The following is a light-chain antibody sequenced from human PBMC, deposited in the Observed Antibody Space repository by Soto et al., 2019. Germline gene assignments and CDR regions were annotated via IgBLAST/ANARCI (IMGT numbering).Light chain of an antibody. V-gene: IGKV3-20*01. Sequence: IGSTQSPSTLSLSPGARAPLTCRASQSVSRYLAWYQQKPGQAPRVLIHSASIRANGIPDRFSGSGSATDFTLTISRLEPEDSGMYYCQQYDKLPRTFGQGTKVDIK. J-gene: IGKJ1*01. CDR1: QSVSRY. CDR2: SAS. CDR3: QQYDKLPRT.